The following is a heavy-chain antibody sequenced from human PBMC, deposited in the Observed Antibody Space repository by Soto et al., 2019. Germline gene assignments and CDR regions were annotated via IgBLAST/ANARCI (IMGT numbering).Heavy chain of an antibody. CDR2: IIPIFGTA. CDR3: ARDNIAARLGGGWFGP. D-gene: IGHD6-6*01. J-gene: IGHJ5*02. CDR1: GGTFSSYA. V-gene: IGHV1-69*13. Sequence: GASVKVSCKASGGTFSSYAISWVRQAPGQGLEWMGGIIPIFGTANYAQKFQGRVTITADESTSTAYMELSSLRSEDTAVYYCARDNIAARLGGGWFGPWGQGTLVTVSS.